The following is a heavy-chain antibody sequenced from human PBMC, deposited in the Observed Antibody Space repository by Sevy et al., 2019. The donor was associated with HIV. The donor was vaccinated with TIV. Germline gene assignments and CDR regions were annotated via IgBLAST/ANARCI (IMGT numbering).Heavy chain of an antibody. J-gene: IGHJ4*02. CDR1: GFTFGSYR. CDR2: ISSGSGTI. V-gene: IGHV3-48*02. Sequence: GGSLRLSCEGSGFTFGSYRMNWVRQPPGKGLEWILYISSGSGTIVYADSVKGRFTVSRDNAKKSLSLQMNSLTDEDTAVYCCVRAPDSSGWYDGAYFDSRGQGTLVTVSS. D-gene: IGHD6-19*01. CDR3: VRAPDSSGWYDGAYFDS.